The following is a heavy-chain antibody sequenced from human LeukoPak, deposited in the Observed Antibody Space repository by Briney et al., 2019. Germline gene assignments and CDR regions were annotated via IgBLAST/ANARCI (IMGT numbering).Heavy chain of an antibody. CDR2: ISGSGGST. J-gene: IGHJ4*02. CDR3: AKDRFGEYNNGWRPFDY. Sequence: GGSLRLSCAASGFSFSSYAMNWVRQAPGKGPEWITAISGSGGSTYYAESVRGRFTISRDNSNNTLYLQMNSLRVDDTALYFCAKDRFGEYNNGWRPFDYWGQGTLVTVSS. V-gene: IGHV3-23*01. CDR1: GFSFSSYA. D-gene: IGHD6-19*01.